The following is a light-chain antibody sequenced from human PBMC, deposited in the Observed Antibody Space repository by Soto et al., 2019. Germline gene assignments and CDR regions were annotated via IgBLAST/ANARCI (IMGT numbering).Light chain of an antibody. Sequence: DIQMTQSPSTLSASVGDRVTITCRASQSISSWLAWYQQKPGKAPKLRIYDASSLESGVPSRCSGSGSGTEFTLTISSLQPDDFATYYCQQYNSYSWTFGQGTKVEIK. CDR2: DAS. CDR1: QSISSW. V-gene: IGKV1-5*01. J-gene: IGKJ1*01. CDR3: QQYNSYSWT.